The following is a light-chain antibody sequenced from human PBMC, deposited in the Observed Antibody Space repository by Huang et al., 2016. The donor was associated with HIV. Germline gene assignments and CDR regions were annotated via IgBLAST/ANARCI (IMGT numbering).Light chain of an antibody. V-gene: IGKV3-15*01. CDR3: QQYNNWLFT. Sequence: EIVMTQSPATLSVSPGERATLSCRASQSVSSNLAWYQQKPGQAPRLLIYGASTRATGSPARFRGSGSGTEVTLTISSLQSEDFAVYYCQQYNNWLFTFGPGTKVDIK. CDR2: GAS. J-gene: IGKJ3*01. CDR1: QSVSSN.